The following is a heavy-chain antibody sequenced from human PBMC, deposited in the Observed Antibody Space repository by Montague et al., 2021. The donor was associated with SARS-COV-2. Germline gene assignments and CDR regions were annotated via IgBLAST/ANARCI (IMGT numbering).Heavy chain of an antibody. Sequence: SETLSLTCAVSGASVSSINWWSWVRHPPGRGLEWIAEIHHTGITNFNPPLRSRVITLVETSKNHFFLQLSSVTAADTAVYYCGGDYDYDDGSGGDYYGMDVWGQGTLVTVSS. D-gene: IGHD3-22*01. V-gene: IGHV4-4*02. CDR3: GGDYDYDDGSGGDYYGMDV. J-gene: IGHJ6*02. CDR1: GASVSSINW. CDR2: IHHTGIT.